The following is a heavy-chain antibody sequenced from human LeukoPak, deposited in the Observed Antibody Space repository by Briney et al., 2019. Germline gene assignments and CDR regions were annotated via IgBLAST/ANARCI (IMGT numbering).Heavy chain of an antibody. Sequence: ASVKVSCKASGYTFTSYDINWVRQATGQGLEWMGWMNPNSGNTGYAQKFQGRVTMTRNTSISTAYMELSSLRSEDTAVYYCARAGSGYFDWLSASFDYWGQGTLVTVSS. V-gene: IGHV1-8*01. J-gene: IGHJ4*02. CDR2: MNPNSGNT. CDR3: ARAGSGYFDWLSASFDY. CDR1: GYTFTSYD. D-gene: IGHD3-9*01.